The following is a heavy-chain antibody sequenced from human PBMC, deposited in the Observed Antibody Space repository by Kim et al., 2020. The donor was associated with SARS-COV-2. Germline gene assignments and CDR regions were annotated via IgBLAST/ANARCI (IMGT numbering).Heavy chain of an antibody. CDR1: GFTFSAYA. CDR2: ITSNGGST. Sequence: GGSLRLSCAASGFTFSAYAMHWVRQAPGKGLEFVSGITSNGGSTSYANSVKGRFTISRDNSKNSLYQQMGSLRAEDTAVYFCARRPDAYILTGYYY. J-gene: IGHJ6*01. D-gene: IGHD3-9*01. CDR3: ARRPDAYILTGYYY. V-gene: IGHV3-64*01.